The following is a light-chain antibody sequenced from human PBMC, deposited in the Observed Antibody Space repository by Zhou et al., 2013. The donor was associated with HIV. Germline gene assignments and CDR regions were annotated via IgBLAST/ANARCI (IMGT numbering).Light chain of an antibody. V-gene: IGKV3-11*01. CDR3: HQYHTSPQT. J-gene: IGKJ5*01. CDR2: DAS. CDR1: QNVNIY. Sequence: VLTQSPATLSLSPGERATLSCRASQNVNIYLAWYQQKPGQAPRLLIYDASTRATGVPARFSGSGSMTDFTLTITRLEPEDFAVYYCHQYHTSPQTFGQGTRLEI.